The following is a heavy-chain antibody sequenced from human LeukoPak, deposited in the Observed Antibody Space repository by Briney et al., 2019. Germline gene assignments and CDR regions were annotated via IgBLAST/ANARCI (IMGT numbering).Heavy chain of an antibody. CDR1: GYTFTSYY. Sequence: GASVKVSCKASGYTFTSYYMHWVRQAPGQGLEWMGIINPSGGSTSYAQKFQGRVTMTRDMSTSTVYMELSSLRSEDTAVYYCARDLERLYPGGAFDIWGQGTMVTVSS. CDR3: ARDLERLYPGGAFDI. D-gene: IGHD3-16*02. V-gene: IGHV1-46*01. J-gene: IGHJ3*02. CDR2: INPSGGST.